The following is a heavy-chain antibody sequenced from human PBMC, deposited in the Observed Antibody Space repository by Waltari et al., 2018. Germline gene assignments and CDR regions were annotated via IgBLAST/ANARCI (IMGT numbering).Heavy chain of an antibody. Sequence: EVQLVQSGAEVKTPGATVKISCKVSGYPFTDYYMHWVQQAPGHGLGWLGLVDPEDGETIYAEKFQGRVTITADTSTDTAYMELSSLRSEDTAVYYCATGFPPRGGYWGQGTLVTVSS. J-gene: IGHJ4*02. CDR1: GYPFTDYY. V-gene: IGHV1-69-2*01. CDR3: ATGFPPRGGY. CDR2: VDPEDGET.